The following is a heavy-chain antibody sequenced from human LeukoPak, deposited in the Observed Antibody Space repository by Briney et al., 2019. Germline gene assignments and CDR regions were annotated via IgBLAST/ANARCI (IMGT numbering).Heavy chain of an antibody. V-gene: IGHV1-18*01. CDR1: GYTFTSYG. J-gene: IGHJ4*02. CDR2: ISAYNGNT. D-gene: IGHD2-21*01. CDR3: ARSSSVTIPGYYFDY. Sequence: GASVKVSCKASGYTFTSYGISWVRQAPGQGLEWMGWISAYNGNTNYAQKLQGRVTMTTDTSTSTAYMELRSLRSDDTAVYYCARSSSVTIPGYYFDYWAREPWSPSPQ.